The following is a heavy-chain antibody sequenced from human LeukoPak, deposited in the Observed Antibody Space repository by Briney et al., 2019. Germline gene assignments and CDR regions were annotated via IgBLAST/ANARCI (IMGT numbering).Heavy chain of an antibody. V-gene: IGHV3-21*01. Sequence: GGSLRLSCAASGFSFSNYWMSWVRQAPGKGLEWVSSISSSSSYIYYADSVKGRFTISRDNAKNSLYLQMNSLRAEDTAVYYCARELGGPGDYWGQGTLVTVSS. CDR3: ARELGGPGDY. J-gene: IGHJ4*02. CDR2: ISSSSSYI. CDR1: GFSFSNYW.